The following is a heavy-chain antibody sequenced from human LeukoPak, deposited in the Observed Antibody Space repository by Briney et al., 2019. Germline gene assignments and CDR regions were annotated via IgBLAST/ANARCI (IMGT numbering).Heavy chain of an antibody. J-gene: IGHJ4*02. Sequence: GGSLRLSCAASGFTFSSYWMSWVRQAPGKGLEWVANIRQDGSVQNYVDSVKGRFTISRDNPKNSVYLQMSNLRAVDTAVYYCLVTTRSRGFDYWGQGTLVTVSS. CDR3: LVTTRSRGFDY. V-gene: IGHV3-7*01. D-gene: IGHD1/OR15-1a*01. CDR1: GFTFSSYW. CDR2: IRQDGSVQ.